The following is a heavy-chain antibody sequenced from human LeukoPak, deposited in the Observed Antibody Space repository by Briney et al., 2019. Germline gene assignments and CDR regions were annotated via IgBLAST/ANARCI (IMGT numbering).Heavy chain of an antibody. CDR2: INVEGNYI. J-gene: IGHJ5*02. D-gene: IGHD1-26*01. Sequence: PGGSLRLSCAASGFTVSTYWMHWVRQAPGKGLVWVARINVEGNYIDYADSVKGRFTISRDNAKNTLYLQMNSLRGEDTAVYYCARSDSGSYFPWGQGTLVTVSS. CDR1: GFTVSTYW. CDR3: ARSDSGSYFP. V-gene: IGHV3-74*01.